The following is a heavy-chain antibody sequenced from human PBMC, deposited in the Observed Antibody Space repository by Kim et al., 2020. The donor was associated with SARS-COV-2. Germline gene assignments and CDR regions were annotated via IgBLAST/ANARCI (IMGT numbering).Heavy chain of an antibody. D-gene: IGHD3-3*01. CDR3: ARVRITIFGVVIKHWFDP. Sequence: SETLSLTCAVYGGSFSGYYWSWIRQPPGKGLEWIGEINHSGSTNYNPSLKSRVTISVDTSKNQFSLKLSSVTAADTAVYYCARVRITIFGVVIKHWFDPWGQGTLVTVSS. V-gene: IGHV4-34*01. CDR1: GGSFSGYY. J-gene: IGHJ5*02. CDR2: INHSGST.